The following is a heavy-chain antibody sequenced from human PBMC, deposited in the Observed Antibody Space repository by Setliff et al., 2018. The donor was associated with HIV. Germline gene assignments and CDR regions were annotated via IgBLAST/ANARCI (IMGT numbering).Heavy chain of an antibody. CDR1: GYTFTDHY. CDR3: ARSSRANEAFDV. Sequence: SVKVSCKASGYTFTDHYLHWVRQAPGQALEWMGWFTPFNDNTNYAQKYRSRISINRDRSMSTAYMELSSLRSEDTGMYYCARSSRANEAFDVWGQGTMVTVSS. J-gene: IGHJ3*01. CDR2: FTPFNDNT. V-gene: IGHV1-45*02.